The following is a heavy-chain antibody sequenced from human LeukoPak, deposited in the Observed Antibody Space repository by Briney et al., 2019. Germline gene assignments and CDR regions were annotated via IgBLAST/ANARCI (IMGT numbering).Heavy chain of an antibody. CDR2: INHSGST. J-gene: IGHJ4*02. Sequence: SETLSLTCAVYGGSFSGYYWSWIRQPPGKGLEWIGEINHSGSTNYNPSLKSRVTISVDTSKNQFSLKLSSVTAADTAVYYCARGVYYDSSGYYTPRNFDYWGQGTLVTVSS. D-gene: IGHD3-22*01. CDR1: GGSFSGYY. V-gene: IGHV4-34*01. CDR3: ARGVYYDSSGYYTPRNFDY.